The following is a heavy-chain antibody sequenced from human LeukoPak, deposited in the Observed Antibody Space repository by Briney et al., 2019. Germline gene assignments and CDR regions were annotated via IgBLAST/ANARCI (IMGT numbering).Heavy chain of an antibody. Sequence: SETLSLTCTVSGGSISSSSYYWGWIRQPPGKGLEWIGSIYYSGSTYYNPSLKSRVTISVDTSKNQFSLKLSSVTAADTAVYYCARTPGIAAAGFFDYWGQGTLVTVSS. V-gene: IGHV4-39*01. J-gene: IGHJ4*02. CDR1: GGSISSSSYY. D-gene: IGHD6-13*01. CDR2: IYYSGST. CDR3: ARTPGIAAAGFFDY.